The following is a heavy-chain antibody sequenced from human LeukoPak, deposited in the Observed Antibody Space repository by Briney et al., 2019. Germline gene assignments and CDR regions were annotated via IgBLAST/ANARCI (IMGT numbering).Heavy chain of an antibody. Sequence: SETLSLTCTVSGGSINNYFWTWIRQPAGKGLEWIGRIHSGGSTNHNPSLKSRVTMSVDTSKKQFSLKLSSVTAADTAVYYCARDRWDLIAIDSWGQGTLVTVSS. CDR2: IHSGGST. CDR1: GGSINNYF. J-gene: IGHJ4*02. D-gene: IGHD1-26*01. CDR3: ARDRWDLIAIDS. V-gene: IGHV4-4*07.